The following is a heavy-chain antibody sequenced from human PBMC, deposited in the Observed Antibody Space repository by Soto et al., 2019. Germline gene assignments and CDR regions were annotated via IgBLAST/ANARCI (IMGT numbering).Heavy chain of an antibody. V-gene: IGHV3-30-3*01. J-gene: IGHJ6*02. CDR1: GFTFSSYA. D-gene: IGHD5-18*01. CDR2: ISYDGSNK. CDR3: ARAPVDTASYYYYYGMDV. Sequence: PGGSLRLSCAASGFTFSSYAMHWVRQAPGKGLVWVAVISYDGSNKYYADSVKGRFTISRDNSKNTLYLQMNSLRAEDTAVYYCARAPVDTASYYYYYGMDVWGQGTTVTICS.